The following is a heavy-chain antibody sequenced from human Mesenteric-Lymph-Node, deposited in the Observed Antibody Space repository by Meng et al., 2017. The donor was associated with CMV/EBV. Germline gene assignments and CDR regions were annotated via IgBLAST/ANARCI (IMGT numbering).Heavy chain of an antibody. CDR3: ARDHGYSGYDCWFDP. Sequence: GGSLRLSCAASGFTFSSYSMSWVRQAPGKGLEWVSSITTTSSHIYFADSVKGRFTISRDNAKNSLYLQMNSLRAEDTAVYYCARDHGYSGYDCWFDPWGQGTLVTVSS. CDR2: ITTTSSHI. CDR1: GFTFSSYS. D-gene: IGHD5-12*01. V-gene: IGHV3-21*01. J-gene: IGHJ5*02.